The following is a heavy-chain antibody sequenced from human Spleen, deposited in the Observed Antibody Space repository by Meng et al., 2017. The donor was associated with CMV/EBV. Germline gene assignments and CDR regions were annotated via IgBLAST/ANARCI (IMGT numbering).Heavy chain of an antibody. CDR3: AKDSEWELNHIDY. CDR2: ISNSGAST. V-gene: IGHV3-23*01. D-gene: IGHD1-26*01. CDR1: GFAFSSYA. Sequence: GESLKISCAASGFAFSSYAMSWVRQAPGKGLEWVSAISNSGASTYYADSVKGRFTISRDNSKNTLYLQMNSLRAEDMAFYYCAKDSEWELNHIDYWGQGTLVTVSS. J-gene: IGHJ4*02.